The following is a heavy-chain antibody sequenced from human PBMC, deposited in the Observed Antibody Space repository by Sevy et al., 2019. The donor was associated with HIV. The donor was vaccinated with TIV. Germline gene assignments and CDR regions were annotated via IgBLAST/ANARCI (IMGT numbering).Heavy chain of an antibody. CDR2: INAGNGNK. CDR3: ARILGLIAARPGDYYGMDV. V-gene: IGHV1-3*01. D-gene: IGHD6-6*01. Sequence: ASVKVSCKASGYTFTSYAMHWVRQAPGQRLEWMGWINAGNGNKKYSQKFQGRVTITRDTSASTAYMELSSLRSEDTAVYYCARILGLIAARPGDYYGMDVRGQGTTV. CDR1: GYTFTSYA. J-gene: IGHJ6*02.